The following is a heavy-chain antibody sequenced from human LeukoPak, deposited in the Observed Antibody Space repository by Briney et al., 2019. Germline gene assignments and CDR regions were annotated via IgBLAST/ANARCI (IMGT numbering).Heavy chain of an antibody. Sequence: SETLSLTCTVSGGSISSYYWSWIRQPAGKGLEWIGRIYTSGSTNYNPSLKSRVTMSVDTSKNQFSLKLSSVTAADTAVYYCAKDFVREDTRYFDWFQSYWGQGTLVTVSS. CDR1: GGSISSYY. CDR3: AKDFVREDTRYFDWFQSY. D-gene: IGHD3-9*01. V-gene: IGHV4-4*07. CDR2: IYTSGST. J-gene: IGHJ4*02.